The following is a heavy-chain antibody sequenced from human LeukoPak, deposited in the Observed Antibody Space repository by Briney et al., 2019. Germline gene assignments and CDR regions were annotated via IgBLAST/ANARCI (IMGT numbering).Heavy chain of an antibody. V-gene: IGHV1-69*05. D-gene: IGHD1-1*01. CDR3: ARDQSWTAPGSAFDI. CDR1: GGTFSSYA. CDR2: IIPIFGTA. Sequence: ASVKVSCKASGGTFSSYAISWVRQAPGQGLEWMGGIIPIFGTANYAQKFQGRVTITTDESTSTAYMELSSLRSEDTAVYYCARDQSWTAPGSAFDIWGQGTMVTVSS. J-gene: IGHJ3*02.